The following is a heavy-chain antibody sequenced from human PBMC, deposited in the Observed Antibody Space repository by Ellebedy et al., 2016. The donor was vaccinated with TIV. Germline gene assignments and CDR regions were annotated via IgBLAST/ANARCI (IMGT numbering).Heavy chain of an antibody. V-gene: IGHV4-30-4*01. CDR3: ARGQWYYFDY. CDR2: IYYSGNT. D-gene: IGHD2-15*01. CDR1: GGSLSSGDYY. Sequence: SETLSLTCTVSGGSLSSGDYYWTWIRQPPGKGLEWIGYIYYSGNTYYNPSLKSRVTISVDTSKNQFSLKLSSVTAADTAVYYCARGQWYYFDYWGQGTLVTVSS. J-gene: IGHJ4*02.